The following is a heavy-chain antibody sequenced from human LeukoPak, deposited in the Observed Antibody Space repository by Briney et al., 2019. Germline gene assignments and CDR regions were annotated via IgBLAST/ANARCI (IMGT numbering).Heavy chain of an antibody. D-gene: IGHD3-9*01. CDR2: ISDDGSSK. Sequence: TGGSLRLSCAASGFTFSNYAMHWVRQAPGKGLEWVAAISDDGSSKFYSDSVKGRFAISRDNSKNTLYLQMNSLRAEDTAVYYCARELPYYDILTGYGYAFDIWGQGTMVTVSS. CDR3: ARELPYYDILTGYGYAFDI. V-gene: IGHV3-30*09. CDR1: GFTFSNYA. J-gene: IGHJ3*02.